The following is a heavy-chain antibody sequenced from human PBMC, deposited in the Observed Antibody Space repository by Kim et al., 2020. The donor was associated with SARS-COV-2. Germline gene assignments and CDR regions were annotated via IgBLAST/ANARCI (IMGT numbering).Heavy chain of an antibody. CDR3: AKDSPDYGDYRGPLDY. Sequence: SVHGRFTISRENSKNTLYLQMNSLRAEDTAVYYCAKDSPDYGDYRGPLDYWGQGTLVTVSS. V-gene: IGHV3-33*06. J-gene: IGHJ4*02. D-gene: IGHD4-17*01.